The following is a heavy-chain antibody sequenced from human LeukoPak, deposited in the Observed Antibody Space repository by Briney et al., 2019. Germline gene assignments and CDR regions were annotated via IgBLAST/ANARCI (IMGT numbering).Heavy chain of an antibody. D-gene: IGHD5-18*01. V-gene: IGHV4-38-2*02. CDR2: INHSGST. J-gene: IGHJ4*02. CDR1: GYSISSGYY. Sequence: PSETLSLTCTVSGYSISSGYYWGWIRQPPGKGLEWIGEINHSGSTNYNPSLKSRVTISVDTSKNQFSLKLSSVTAADTAVYYCARVLLHFRGYSYAKSPGFDYWGQGTLVTVSS. CDR3: ARVLLHFRGYSYAKSPGFDY.